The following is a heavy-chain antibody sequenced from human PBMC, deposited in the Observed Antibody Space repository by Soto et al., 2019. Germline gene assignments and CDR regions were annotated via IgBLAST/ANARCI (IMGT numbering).Heavy chain of an antibody. J-gene: IGHJ4*02. CDR3: ARQGSDAAAAGHEFDY. V-gene: IGHV4-39*01. Sequence: SETLSLTCTVSGGSISSSSYYWGWIRQPPGKGLEWIGSIYYSGSTYYNPSLKSRVTISVDTSKNQFSLKLSSVTAADTAVYYCARQGSDAAAAGHEFDYWGQGTLVTVSS. D-gene: IGHD6-13*01. CDR1: GGSISSSSYY. CDR2: IYYSGST.